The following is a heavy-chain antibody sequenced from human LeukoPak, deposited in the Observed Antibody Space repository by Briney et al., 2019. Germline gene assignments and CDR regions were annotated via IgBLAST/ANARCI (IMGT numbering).Heavy chain of an antibody. D-gene: IGHD2-15*01. CDR1: GHTFTSYD. CDR2: MNPNSGNT. V-gene: IGHV1-8*01. J-gene: IGHJ5*02. Sequence: GASVKVSCKASGHTFTSYDINWVRQATGQGLEWMGWMNPNSGNTGYAQKFQGRVTMTRNTSISTAYMELSSLRSEDTAVYYCAGARYCSGGSCYHHAGFDPWGQGTLVTVSS. CDR3: AGARYCSGGSCYHHAGFDP.